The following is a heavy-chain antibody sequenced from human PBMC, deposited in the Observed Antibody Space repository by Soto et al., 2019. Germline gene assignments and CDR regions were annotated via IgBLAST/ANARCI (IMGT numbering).Heavy chain of an antibody. CDR3: ASESNCGGDCWNYFDY. D-gene: IGHD2-21*01. Sequence: PSETLSLTCTVSGGSISSYYWSWIRQPPGKGLEWIGYIYYSGSTNYNPSLKSRVTISVDTSKNQFSLKLSSVTAADTAVYYCASESNCGGDCWNYFDYWGQGTLVTVSS. J-gene: IGHJ4*02. CDR1: GGSISSYY. V-gene: IGHV4-59*01. CDR2: IYYSGST.